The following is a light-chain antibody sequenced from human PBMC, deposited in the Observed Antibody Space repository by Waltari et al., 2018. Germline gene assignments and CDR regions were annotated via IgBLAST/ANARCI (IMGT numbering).Light chain of an antibody. CDR3: SSYAGSNSHV. J-gene: IGLJ1*01. CDR1: SSDVGGYNY. CDR2: EVS. Sequence: QSALTQPPSASGSPGQSVTMSCTGTSSDVGGYNYVSWYQQHPGTVPKLIIYEVSERPSGVPQRFSGSKSGNTASLTVSGLQAEDEADYDCSSYAGSNSHVFGTGTRVTVL. V-gene: IGLV2-8*01.